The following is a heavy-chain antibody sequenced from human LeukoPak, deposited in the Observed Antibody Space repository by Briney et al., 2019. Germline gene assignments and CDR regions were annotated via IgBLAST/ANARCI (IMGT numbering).Heavy chain of an antibody. CDR3: AGGSTSAYYYYMDV. V-gene: IGHV4-61*02. Sequence: SQTLSLTCTVSDGSISSALYYWRWIRQPAGKGLEWIGRIYTSGSTNYNPSLKSRVTMSVDTSKNQFSLKLSSVTAADTAVYYCAGGSTSAYYYYMDVWGKGTTVTVSS. CDR1: DGSISSALYY. D-gene: IGHD2-2*01. J-gene: IGHJ6*03. CDR2: IYTSGST.